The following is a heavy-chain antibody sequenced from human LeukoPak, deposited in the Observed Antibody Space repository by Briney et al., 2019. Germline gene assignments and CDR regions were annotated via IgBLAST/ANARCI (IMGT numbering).Heavy chain of an antibody. Sequence: SETLSLTCTVSGDSISSSSYYWGWIRQPPGKGLEWIGSIYYSGSTYYNPSLKSRVTISVDTSKNQFSLKLSSVTAADTAVYYCARHGAVAGLDYWGQGTLVTVSS. CDR3: ARHGAVAGLDY. D-gene: IGHD6-19*01. V-gene: IGHV4-39*01. CDR1: GDSISSSSYY. CDR2: IYYSGST. J-gene: IGHJ4*02.